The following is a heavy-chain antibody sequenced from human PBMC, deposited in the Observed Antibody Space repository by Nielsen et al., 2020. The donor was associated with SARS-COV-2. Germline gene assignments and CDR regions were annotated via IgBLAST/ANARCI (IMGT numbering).Heavy chain of an antibody. J-gene: IGHJ4*02. CDR3: ARAVIGINTYYFDY. V-gene: IGHV3-13*01. CDR1: GFTFNIYA. D-gene: IGHD4-11*01. Sequence: GESLKISCIASGFTFNIYAMSWVRQAPGKGLEWVSAIGTAGDTYYPGSVKGRFTISRENAKNSLYLQMNSLRAGDTAVYYCARAVIGINTYYFDYWGQGTLVTVSS. CDR2: IGTAGDT.